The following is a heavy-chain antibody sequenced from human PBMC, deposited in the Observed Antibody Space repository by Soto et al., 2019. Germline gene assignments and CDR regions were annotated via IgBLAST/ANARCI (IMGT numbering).Heavy chain of an antibody. CDR1: GFTFSSYA. Sequence: GGSLRLSCAASGFTFSSYAMSWVHQAPGKGLEWVSAISGSGGSTYYADSVKGRFTISRDNSKNTLYLQMNSLRAEDTAVYYCAKDPVVGATTNPYFDYWGQGTLVTVSS. V-gene: IGHV3-23*01. J-gene: IGHJ4*02. D-gene: IGHD1-26*01. CDR3: AKDPVVGATTNPYFDY. CDR2: ISGSGGST.